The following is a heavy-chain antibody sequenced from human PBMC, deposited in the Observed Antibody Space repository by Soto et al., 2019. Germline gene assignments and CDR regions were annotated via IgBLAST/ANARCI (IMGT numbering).Heavy chain of an antibody. V-gene: IGHV3-30-3*01. Sequence: GGSLRLSCAASGFTFRTFAMHWVRQAPGKGLEWVAVISNDGSNKYFLDSVKGRFTVSRDNSNNTLYLQMDSLRAEDAAVYYCARDKKPFNWSPSILKSYYYGMDVWGQGTTVTVSS. D-gene: IGHD1-1*01. CDR3: ARDKKPFNWSPSILKSYYYGMDV. CDR1: GFTFRTFA. CDR2: ISNDGSNK. J-gene: IGHJ6*02.